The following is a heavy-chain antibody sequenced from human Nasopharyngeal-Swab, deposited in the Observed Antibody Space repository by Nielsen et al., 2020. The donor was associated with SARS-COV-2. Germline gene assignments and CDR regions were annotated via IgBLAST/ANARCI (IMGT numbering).Heavy chain of an antibody. CDR2: IVVGSGNT. Sequence: WVRQAPGQRLEWIGWIVVGSGNTNYAQKFQERVTITRDMSTSTAYMELSSLRSEDTAVYYCARDENYYDSSGYYLVRAAFDIWGQGTMVTVSS. J-gene: IGHJ3*02. CDR3: ARDENYYDSSGYYLVRAAFDI. D-gene: IGHD3-22*01. V-gene: IGHV1-58*01.